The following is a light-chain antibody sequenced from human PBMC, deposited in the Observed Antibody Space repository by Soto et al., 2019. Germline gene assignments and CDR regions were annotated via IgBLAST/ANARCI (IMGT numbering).Light chain of an antibody. CDR1: HSLGDG. V-gene: IGKV1-39*01. J-gene: IGKJ2*01. CDR2: APS. CDR3: QHSWT. Sequence: DIQMTQSPSSLSASVGDRVTITCRASHSLGDGLNWYQQKPGKPPKLLIYAPSRLQTGVPSRFSGSGSGTEFTLTVSSLPPEDAASYYCQHSWTFGQGTKLEI.